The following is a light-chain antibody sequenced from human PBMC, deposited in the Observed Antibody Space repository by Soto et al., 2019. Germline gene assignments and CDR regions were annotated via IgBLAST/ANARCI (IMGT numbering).Light chain of an antibody. Sequence: QMTQSPSSLAASVGDRVTITCRASQGSCNDLGGYQQKPGKARKRLIYAASCLQSGVTSRFTGSGYGTNFTLEISSLEPEEFATYGCRQRDGFPWTCGQGTEVDI. CDR3: RQRDGFPWT. J-gene: IGKJ1*01. CDR1: QGSCND. V-gene: IGKV1-17*01. CDR2: AAS.